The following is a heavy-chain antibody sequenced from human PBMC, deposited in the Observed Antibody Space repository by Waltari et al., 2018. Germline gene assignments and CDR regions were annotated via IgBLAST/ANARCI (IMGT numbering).Heavy chain of an antibody. CDR3: ATKGYCSSTSCYYYGMDV. CDR1: GYTLTELS. Sequence: QVQLVQSGAEVKKPGASVKVSCKVSGYTLTELSMHWVRQAPGKGLEWMGGFDPEDGETIYAQKFQGRVTMTEDTSTDTAYMELSSLRSEDTAVYYCATKGYCSSTSCYYYGMDVWGQGTTVTVSS. CDR2: FDPEDGET. J-gene: IGHJ6*02. V-gene: IGHV1-24*01. D-gene: IGHD2-2*01.